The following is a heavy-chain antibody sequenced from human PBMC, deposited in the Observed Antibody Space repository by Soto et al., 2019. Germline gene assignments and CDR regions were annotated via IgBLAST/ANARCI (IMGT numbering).Heavy chain of an antibody. V-gene: IGHV4-4*07. CDR3: ARDFPLIIAAAGGWFDP. CDR1: GGSISSYY. Sequence: SETLSLTCTVYGGSISSYYWSWIRQPAGKGLEWIGRIYTSGSTNYNPSLKSRVTMSVDTSKNQFSLKLSSVTAADTAVYYCARDFPLIIAAAGGWFDPWGQGTLVTVSS. D-gene: IGHD6-13*01. CDR2: IYTSGST. J-gene: IGHJ5*02.